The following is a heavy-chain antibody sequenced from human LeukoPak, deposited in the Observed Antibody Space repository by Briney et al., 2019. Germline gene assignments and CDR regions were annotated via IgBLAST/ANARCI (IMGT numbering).Heavy chain of an antibody. CDR2: MNPKSGNT. V-gene: IGHV1-8*01. CDR1: GYTFTSYD. J-gene: IGHJ6*02. CDR3: ARGRPSGSGWYGAYYYYYYGMDV. D-gene: IGHD6-19*01. Sequence: ASVKVSCKASGYTFTSYDINWVRQATGQGHEWMGWMNPKSGNTGYAQKFQGRVTTTRNTSISTAYMELSSLRSEDTAVYYCARGRPSGSGWYGAYYYYYYGMDVWGQGTTVTVSS.